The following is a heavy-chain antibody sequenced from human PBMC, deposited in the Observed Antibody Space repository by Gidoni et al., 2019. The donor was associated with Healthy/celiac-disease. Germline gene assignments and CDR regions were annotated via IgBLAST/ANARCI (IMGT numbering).Heavy chain of an antibody. CDR1: GVCVSSHNSA. Sequence: QVQLQQSGPGLVQLSQTPSPTCAITGVCVSSHNSAWNWIRQSPSRGLEWLGRTYYRSKWYNDYAVSVKSRITINPDTTKNQVAQQLNSVTPEDTAVYYCARGDGWYSSGWYFWFDPWGQGTLVTVSS. V-gene: IGHV6-1*01. D-gene: IGHD6-19*01. J-gene: IGHJ5*02. CDR3: ARGDGWYSSGWYFWFDP. CDR2: TYYRSKWYN.